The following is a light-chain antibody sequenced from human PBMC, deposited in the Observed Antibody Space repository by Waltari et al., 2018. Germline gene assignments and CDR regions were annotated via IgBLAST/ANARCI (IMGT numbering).Light chain of an antibody. J-gene: IGLJ2*01. CDR3: QAWDSSTPVV. V-gene: IGLV2-8*01. Sequence: QSALTQPPSASGSPGQSVTISCTGTTSDVGGYNYVSWYQQHPGKDPKLMIYEVIKRPSGVPDRFSGSKSGNTATLTISGTQAMDEADYYCQAWDSSTPVVFGGGTKL. CDR1: TSDVGGYNY. CDR2: EVI.